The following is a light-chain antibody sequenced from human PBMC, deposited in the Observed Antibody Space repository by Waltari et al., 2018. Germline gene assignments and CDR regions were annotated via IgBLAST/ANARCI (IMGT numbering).Light chain of an antibody. Sequence: AIRMTQSPSSLFASFGDRVTNTCRATQAIGNELAWYQHRPGEAPKVLIYGASTLQNGVPSRFSGSGSGTYFTLTISRLQPEDFATYYCLHDYNYPRTFGQGTKVEVK. V-gene: IGKV1-6*02. J-gene: IGKJ1*01. CDR1: QAIGNE. CDR2: GAS. CDR3: LHDYNYPRT.